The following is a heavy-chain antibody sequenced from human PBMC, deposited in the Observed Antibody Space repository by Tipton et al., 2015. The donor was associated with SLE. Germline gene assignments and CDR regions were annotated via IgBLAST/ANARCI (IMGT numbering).Heavy chain of an antibody. CDR2: INSDGSST. V-gene: IGHV3-74*01. CDR1: GFTFSSYW. Sequence: SLRLSCAASGFTFSSYWMHWVRQAPGKGLVWVSRINSDGSSTSYADSAKGRFTISRDNAKNTLYLQMNSLRAEDTAVYYCARAGLVVVNDPSAFDIWGQGTMVTVSS. CDR3: ARAGLVVVNDPSAFDI. D-gene: IGHD3-22*01. J-gene: IGHJ3*02.